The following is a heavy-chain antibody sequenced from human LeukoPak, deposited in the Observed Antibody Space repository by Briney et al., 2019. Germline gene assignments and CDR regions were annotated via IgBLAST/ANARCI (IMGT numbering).Heavy chain of an antibody. CDR1: GFTFSSYG. D-gene: IGHD3-9*01. CDR2: IQFDGNGE. Sequence: GGSLRLSCAASGFTFSSYGMHWVRQAPGTGLEWVAFIQFDGNGEYYADSVKGRFTISRDNSKNTLFLQMNSLRAEDTAVYYCARDRSSDILTDWFDPWGQGTLVTVSS. J-gene: IGHJ5*02. V-gene: IGHV3-30*02. CDR3: ARDRSSDILTDWFDP.